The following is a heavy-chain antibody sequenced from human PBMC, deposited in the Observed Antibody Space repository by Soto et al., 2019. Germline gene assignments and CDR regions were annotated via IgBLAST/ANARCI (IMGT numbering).Heavy chain of an antibody. CDR3: VRDVQLSRPAS. Sequence: GCSLRIGCAASRVSVMSYVMHVVRQAPGKELVWVSRINTDGSVAMYVDSVKGRFTISRDNAKNTLYLHMNSLRAEDTAVYYSVRDVQLSRPASWGQGTFVTVS. D-gene: IGHD6-19*01. CDR1: RVSVMSYV. J-gene: IGHJ5*02. CDR2: INTDGSVA. V-gene: IGHV3-74*03.